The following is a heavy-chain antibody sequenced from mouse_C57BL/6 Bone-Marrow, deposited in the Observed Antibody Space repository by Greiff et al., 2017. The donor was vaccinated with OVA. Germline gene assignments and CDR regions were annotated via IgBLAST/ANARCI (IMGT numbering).Heavy chain of an antibody. CDR3: ARQRGNYVDFDY. V-gene: IGHV5-12*01. D-gene: IGHD2-1*01. CDR1: GFTFSDYY. Sequence: EVMLVESGGGLVQPGGSLKLSCAASGFTFSDYYMYWVRQTPEKRLEWVAYISNGGGSTYYPDTVKGRFTISRDNAKNTLYLQKSRLKSEDTAMDYCARQRGNYVDFDYWGQGTTLTVSS. J-gene: IGHJ2*01. CDR2: ISNGGGST.